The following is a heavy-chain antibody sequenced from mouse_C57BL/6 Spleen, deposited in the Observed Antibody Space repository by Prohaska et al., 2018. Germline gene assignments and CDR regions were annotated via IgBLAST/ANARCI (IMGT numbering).Heavy chain of an antibody. CDR2: INSDGSAI. D-gene: IGHD1-1*01. Sequence: EVQLLETGGGLVQPGGSRGLSCEGSGFTFSGFWMSWVRQTPGKTLEWIGDINSDGSAINYAPSRKDRFTIFRDNDKSTLYLQMSNVRSEDTATYFCMRYGSNYWYFDVWGTGTTVTVSS. J-gene: IGHJ1*03. CDR3: MRYGSNYWYFDV. CDR1: GFTFSGFW. V-gene: IGHV11-2*01.